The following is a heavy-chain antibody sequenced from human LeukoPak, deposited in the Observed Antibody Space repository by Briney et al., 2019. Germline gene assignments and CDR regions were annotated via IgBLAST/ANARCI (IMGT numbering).Heavy chain of an antibody. CDR3: ARDLFTTTVTSLNRDWFDP. V-gene: IGHV3-30-3*01. Sequence: GGSLRLSCAASGFTFSSYAMHWVRQAPGKGLEWVAVISYDGSNKYYADSVKGRFTISRDSSKNTLYLQMNSLRAEDTAVYYCARDLFTTTVTSLNRDWFDPWGQGILVTVSS. D-gene: IGHD4-17*01. J-gene: IGHJ5*02. CDR2: ISYDGSNK. CDR1: GFTFSSYA.